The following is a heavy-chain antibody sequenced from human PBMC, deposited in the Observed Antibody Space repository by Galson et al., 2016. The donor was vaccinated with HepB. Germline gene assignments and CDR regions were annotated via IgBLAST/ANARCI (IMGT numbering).Heavy chain of an antibody. CDR1: GLPFSNTI. D-gene: IGHD6-25*01. CDR2: MSFDGSK. Sequence: SLRLSCAASGLPFSNTIIHWVRQTPGEALKWVSAMSFDGSKYYVESLKGRLFISRDESGDTVYLELDSLTPEDTAVYYCVRGAHTSGYCDVFDIWGQGTMVTVSA. V-gene: IGHV3-30*03. J-gene: IGHJ3*02. CDR3: VRGAHTSGYCDVFDI.